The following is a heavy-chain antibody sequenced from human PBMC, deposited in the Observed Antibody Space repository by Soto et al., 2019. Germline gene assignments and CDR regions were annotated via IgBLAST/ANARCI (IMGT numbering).Heavy chain of an antibody. CDR2: MSYDETKK. Sequence: GGSPRLSCATSGFSLSSYAMHWVRQAPGKGLEWVALMSYDETKKYYADSAKGRFTISRDTSKNTLFLQMNNLRVEDTAVYYCAKDRRDGDFMHILVVDFWGQGALVTVSS. CDR1: GFSLSSYA. V-gene: IGHV3-30*18. CDR3: AKDRRDGDFMHILVVDF. J-gene: IGHJ4*02. D-gene: IGHD2-15*01.